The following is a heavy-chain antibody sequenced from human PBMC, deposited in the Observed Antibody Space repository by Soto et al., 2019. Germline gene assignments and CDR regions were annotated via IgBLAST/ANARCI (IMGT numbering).Heavy chain of an antibody. CDR2: ISHSGST. V-gene: IGHV4-34*01. D-gene: IGHD3-16*01. Sequence: SETLSLTCAVYGGSFSGYYWTWIRQPPGTGLEWIGEISHSGSTNYNPSLKSRVTISVDTSKNQFSLKLTSVTAADTAVYYCARDKILGLFHYWGEALLLSAPQ. CDR3: ARDKILGLFHY. J-gene: IGHJ4*02. CDR1: GGSFSGYY.